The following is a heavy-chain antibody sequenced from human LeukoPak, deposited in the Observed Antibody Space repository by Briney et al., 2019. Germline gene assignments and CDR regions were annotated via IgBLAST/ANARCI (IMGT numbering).Heavy chain of an antibody. CDR1: GFTFSDYG. V-gene: IGHV3-30*02. D-gene: IGHD1-26*01. CDR2: IQSDGKQE. Sequence: PGGSLRLSCGASGFTFSDYGMLWVRQAPGKGLEWLSFIQSDGKQEHYADSVKGRFTISGDNSKKMVYLQMHSLSHDDTAVYFCAKDWSHGSFDSWGQGTLVTVSS. CDR3: AKDWSHGSFDS. J-gene: IGHJ4*02.